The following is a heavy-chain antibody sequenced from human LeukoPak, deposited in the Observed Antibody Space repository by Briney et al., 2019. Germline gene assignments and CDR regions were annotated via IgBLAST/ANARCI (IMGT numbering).Heavy chain of an antibody. V-gene: IGHV3-23*01. CDR2: ISGSGGST. CDR1: GFTFSSYA. Sequence: PGGSLRLSCAASGFTFSSYAMSWVRQAPGKGLEWVSAISGSGGSTYYADSVKGRFTISRDNSKNTLYLQMNSLRAEDTAVYYCAKEEGIIDFWSGYYPIHDAFDIWGQGTMVTVSS. CDR3: AKEEGIIDFWSGYYPIHDAFDI. J-gene: IGHJ3*02. D-gene: IGHD3-3*01.